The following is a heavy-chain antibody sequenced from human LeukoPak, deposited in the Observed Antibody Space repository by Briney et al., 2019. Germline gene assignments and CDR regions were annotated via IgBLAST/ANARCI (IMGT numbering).Heavy chain of an antibody. J-gene: IGHJ5*02. V-gene: IGHV3-7*01. CDR1: VYGYSVDW. CDR2: IKQDGSEK. CDR3: ARGRRVPAAMGNWFDP. Sequence: LCWETAVYGYSVDWGGWRLKTTEKGLEWVANIKQDGSEKYLVDSVKGRFTISRDNAKNSLYLQMNSLRGEDTAVYYCARGRRVPAAMGNWFDPWGQGTLVTVSS. D-gene: IGHD2-2*01.